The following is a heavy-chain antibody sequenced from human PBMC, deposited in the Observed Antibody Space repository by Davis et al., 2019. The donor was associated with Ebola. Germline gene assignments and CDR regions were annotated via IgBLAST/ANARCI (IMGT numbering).Heavy chain of an antibody. D-gene: IGHD3-3*01. CDR3: ARHTIFGVVITHYYGKDV. CDR1: GGSFSGYY. J-gene: IGHJ6*02. CDR2: INHSGST. V-gene: IGHV4-34*01. Sequence: SETLSLTCAVYGGSFSGYYWSWIRQPPGKGLEWIGEINHSGSTNYNPSLKSRVTISVDTSKNQFSLKLSSVTAADTAVYYCARHTIFGVVITHYYGKDVWGQGTTVTVSS.